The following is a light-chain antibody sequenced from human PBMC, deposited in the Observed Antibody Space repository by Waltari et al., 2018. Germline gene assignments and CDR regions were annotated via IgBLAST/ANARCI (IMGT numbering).Light chain of an antibody. CDR1: QSISSY. J-gene: IGKJ4*01. CDR2: AAS. CDR3: QQYYSTPPT. V-gene: IGKV1-39*01. Sequence: DSQMTQSPSSLPASVGDRVAITRRPSQSISSYLHWYQQKPGKAPKLLIYAASSLQSGVPSRFSGSGSGTDFTLTISSLQPEDFATYYCQQYYSTPPTFGGGTKVEIK.